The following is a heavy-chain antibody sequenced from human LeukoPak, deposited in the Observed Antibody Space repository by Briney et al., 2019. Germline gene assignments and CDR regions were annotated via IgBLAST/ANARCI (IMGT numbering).Heavy chain of an antibody. CDR1: GGSFSGYY. Sequence: SETLSLTCAVYGGSFSGYYWSWIRQPPGKGLEWIGEINHSGSTYYSPSLKSRVTISVDTSKNQFSLKLSSVTAADTAVYYCARGGRRHYYYMDVWGKGTTVTVSS. J-gene: IGHJ6*03. V-gene: IGHV4-34*01. CDR2: INHSGST. D-gene: IGHD2-15*01. CDR3: ARGGRRHYYYMDV.